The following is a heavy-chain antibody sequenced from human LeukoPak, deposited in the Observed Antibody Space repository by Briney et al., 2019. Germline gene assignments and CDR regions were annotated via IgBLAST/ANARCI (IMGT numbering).Heavy chain of an antibody. J-gene: IGHJ4*02. CDR1: VGPSVGTT. V-gene: IGHV4-59*01. Sequence: PSETLSLTCTVSVGPSVGTTGAWSRSPQGRGLEWIGYIYYSGSTNYNPSLKSRVTISVDTSKNQFSLKLSSVTAADTAVYYCARVATVTRRFDYWGQGTLVTVSS. D-gene: IGHD4-17*01. CDR2: IYYSGST. CDR3: ARVATVTRRFDY.